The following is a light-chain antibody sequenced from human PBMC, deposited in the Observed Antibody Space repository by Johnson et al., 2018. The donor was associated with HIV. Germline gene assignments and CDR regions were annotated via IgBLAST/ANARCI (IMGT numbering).Light chain of an antibody. V-gene: IGLV1-51*01. CDR3: GTWDSSLSGV. CDR1: SSNIGNNY. J-gene: IGLJ1*01. Sequence: QSVLTQPPSVSAAPGQKVTISCSGSSSNIGNNYVSWYQQLPGTAPKLLIYDNNKRPSGIPDRFSGSKSGPSATLGITGLQTGDEAYYYCGTWDSSLSGVFGTGTKVTVL. CDR2: DNN.